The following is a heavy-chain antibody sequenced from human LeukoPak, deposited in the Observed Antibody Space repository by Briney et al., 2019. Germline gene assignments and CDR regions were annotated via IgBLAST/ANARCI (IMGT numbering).Heavy chain of an antibody. V-gene: IGHV4-39*01. Sequence: PSETLSLTCTVSGGSISSSRDYWGWIRQPPGKGLEWIGSIYYSGSTFYNPSLKSRVTISVDTSKNQFSLKLSSVTAADTAVYYCARHVEIAVAGPIDYWGQGTLVTVSS. CDR1: GGSISSSRDY. CDR2: IYYSGST. CDR3: ARHVEIAVAGPIDY. J-gene: IGHJ4*02. D-gene: IGHD6-19*01.